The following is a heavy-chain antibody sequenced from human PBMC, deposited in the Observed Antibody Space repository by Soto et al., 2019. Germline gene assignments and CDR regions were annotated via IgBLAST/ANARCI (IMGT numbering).Heavy chain of an antibody. J-gene: IGHJ6*02. CDR3: AREPTVTTWIVGRYYYYGMDV. CDR2: IKQDGSEK. V-gene: IGHV3-7*01. CDR1: GFTFSSYW. Sequence: GGSLRLSCAAAGFTFSSYWMSWVRQAPGKGLEWVANIKQDGSEKYYVDSVKGRFTISRDNAKNSLYLQMNSLRAEDTAVYYCAREPTVTTWIVGRYYYYGMDVWGQGTTVTVSS. D-gene: IGHD4-17*01.